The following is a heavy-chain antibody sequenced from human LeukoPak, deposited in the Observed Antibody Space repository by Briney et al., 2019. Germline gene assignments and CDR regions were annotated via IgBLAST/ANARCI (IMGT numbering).Heavy chain of an antibody. CDR3: ARYSPARGDPPPH. CDR1: GYTFTSYD. D-gene: IGHD2-15*01. Sequence: GASVKVSCKASGYTFTSYDINWVRQATGQGLEWMGWMNPNSGNTGYAQKFQDRVTMTRNTSISTAYMELSSLRSEDTAVYYCARYSPARGDPPPHWGQGTLVTVSS. CDR2: MNPNSGNT. J-gene: IGHJ1*01. V-gene: IGHV1-8*01.